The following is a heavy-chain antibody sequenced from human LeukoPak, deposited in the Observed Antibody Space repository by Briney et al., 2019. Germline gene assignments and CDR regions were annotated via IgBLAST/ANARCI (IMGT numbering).Heavy chain of an antibody. V-gene: IGHV1-18*01. D-gene: IGHD5-18*01. CDR1: GYTFTSYG. Sequence: ASVKVSCKASGYTFTSYGISWVRQAPGQGLEWMGWISAYNGNTNYAQKFQGRVTITADESTSTAYMELSSLRSEDTAVYYCASGAGDTAMADDAFDIWGQGTMVTVSS. J-gene: IGHJ3*02. CDR2: ISAYNGNT. CDR3: ASGAGDTAMADDAFDI.